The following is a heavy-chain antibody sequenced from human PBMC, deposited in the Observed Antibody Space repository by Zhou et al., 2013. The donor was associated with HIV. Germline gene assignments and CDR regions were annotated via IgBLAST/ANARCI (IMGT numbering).Heavy chain of an antibody. Sequence: QVQLVQSGAEVKKPGASVKVSCKASGYTFTSYDINWVRQATGQGLEWMGWMNPNSGNTGYAQKFQGRVTITRNTSISTAYMELSSLRSEDTAVYYCARLQLGMGDYYYYYMDVWGKGTTVTVSS. V-gene: IGHV1-8*03. CDR3: ARLQLGMGDYYYYYMDV. J-gene: IGHJ6*03. CDR1: GYTFTSYD. CDR2: MNPNSGNT. D-gene: IGHD7-27*01.